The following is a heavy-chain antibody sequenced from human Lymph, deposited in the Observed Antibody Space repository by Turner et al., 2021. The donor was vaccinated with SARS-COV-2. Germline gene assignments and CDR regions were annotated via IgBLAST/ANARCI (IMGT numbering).Heavy chain of an antibody. J-gene: IGHJ4*02. V-gene: IGHV3-9*01. Sequence: EVQLSDSGGVLVQPGRSLRLSCASCGFTFDAYAMHWVRQAPGKGLEWVSGINWNSGSISYAYSVKGRFTIARNNAKNSLYLQMNSLRAEDTALYYCAKDLAGRYYSCFDDWGQGTLVTVSS. CDR2: INWNSGSI. D-gene: IGHD1-26*01. CDR3: AKDLAGRYYSCFDD. CDR1: GFTFDAYA.